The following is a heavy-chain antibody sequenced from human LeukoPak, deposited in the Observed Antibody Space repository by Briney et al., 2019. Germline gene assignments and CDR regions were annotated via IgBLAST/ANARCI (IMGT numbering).Heavy chain of an antibody. CDR2: MYTSGST. CDR1: GGSISSGSYY. V-gene: IGHV4-61*02. CDR3: ARVIDYYDSSGFLEAFDI. Sequence: SETLSLTCTVSGGSISSGSYYWSWIRQPAGKGLEWIGRMYTSGSTNYNPSLKSRVTISVDTSKNQFSLKLSSVTAADTAVYYCARVIDYYDSSGFLEAFDIWGQGTMVTVSS. D-gene: IGHD3-22*01. J-gene: IGHJ3*02.